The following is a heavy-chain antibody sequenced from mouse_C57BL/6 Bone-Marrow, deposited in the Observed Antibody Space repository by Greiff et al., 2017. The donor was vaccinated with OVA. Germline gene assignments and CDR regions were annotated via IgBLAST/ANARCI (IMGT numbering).Heavy chain of an antibody. CDR1: GYTFTDYY. Sequence: EVQLQQSGPELVKPGASVKISCKASGYTFTDYYMNWVKQSHGKSLEWIGDINPNNGGTSYNQKFKGKATLTVDKSSSTAYMELRSLTSEDSAVDYCARSYYDGSRWFAYWGQGTLVTVSA. D-gene: IGHD1-1*01. J-gene: IGHJ3*01. CDR3: ARSYYDGSRWFAY. CDR2: INPNNGGT. V-gene: IGHV1-26*01.